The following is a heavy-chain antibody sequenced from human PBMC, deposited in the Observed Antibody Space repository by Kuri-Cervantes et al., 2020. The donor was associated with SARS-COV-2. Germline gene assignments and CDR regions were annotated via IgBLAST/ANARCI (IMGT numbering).Heavy chain of an antibody. CDR3: ARGLSSSFWYVFGY. J-gene: IGHJ4*02. V-gene: IGHV3-30*03. CDR1: GFTFSNYA. CDR2: ISYGGTNK. D-gene: IGHD6-13*01. Sequence: GGSLRLSCAASGFTFSNYAMHWVRQAPGKGLEWVAVISYGGTNKYYTDSVKGRFTVSRDDSKNTLYLQMNSLRTEDTAVYYCARGLSSSFWYVFGYWGQGTLVTVSS.